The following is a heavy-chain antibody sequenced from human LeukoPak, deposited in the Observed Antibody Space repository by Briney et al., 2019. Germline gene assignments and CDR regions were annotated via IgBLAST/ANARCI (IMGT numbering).Heavy chain of an antibody. V-gene: IGHV3-48*02. Sequence: PGGSLRLSCAASGFTFSSYSMNWVRQAPGKGLEWVSYISSSSNTIYYADSVKGRFTTSRDNAKNSLYLQMNSLRDEDTAMYYCARDITIVRGLIGYYYGMDVWGQGTAVTVSS. CDR2: ISSSSNTI. J-gene: IGHJ6*02. CDR3: ARDITIVRGLIGYYYGMDV. D-gene: IGHD3-10*01. CDR1: GFTFSSYS.